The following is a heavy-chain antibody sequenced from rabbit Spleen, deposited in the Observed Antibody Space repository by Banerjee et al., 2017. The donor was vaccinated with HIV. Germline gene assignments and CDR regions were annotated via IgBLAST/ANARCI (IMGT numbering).Heavy chain of an antibody. CDR1: GFSFSSGYY. V-gene: IGHV1S40*01. CDR2: INTITGKT. J-gene: IGHJ4*02. CDR3: ARDLPEIIGWNFGF. D-gene: IGHD1-1*01. Sequence: QSLEESGGGLVKPGASLTLTCTASGFSFSSGYYMCWVRQAPGKGLEWIGCINTITGKTVYATWAKGRFTISRASSTTVFLQMTSLTAADTATYFCARDLPEIIGWNFGFWGPGTLVTVS.